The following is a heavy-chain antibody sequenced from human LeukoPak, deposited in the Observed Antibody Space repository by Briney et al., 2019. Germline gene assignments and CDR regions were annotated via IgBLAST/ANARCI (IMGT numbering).Heavy chain of an antibody. CDR3: ARALVVAAPYYYYGMDV. CDR1: GFTVSSNY. CDR2: IKQDGGEK. Sequence: PGGSLRLSCAASGFTVSSNYMSWVRQAPGKGLEWVANIKQDGGEKYYVDSVKGRFTISRDNAKNSLYLQMNSLRAEDTAVYYCARALVVAAPYYYYGMDVWGQGTTVTVSS. D-gene: IGHD2-15*01. V-gene: IGHV3-7*01. J-gene: IGHJ6*02.